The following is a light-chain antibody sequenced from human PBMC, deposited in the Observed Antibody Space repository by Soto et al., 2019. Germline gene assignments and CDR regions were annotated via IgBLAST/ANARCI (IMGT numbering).Light chain of an antibody. J-gene: IGKJ1*01. Sequence: DIVMTQSPLSLPVTPGEPASISCRSSQSLLHSNGYNYLDWYVQKPGQSPQILIYLASNRASGVPDRFSGSGSGTDFTLKISRVEAEDVGVYYCLQAIQTPAFGQGTKVEIK. V-gene: IGKV2-28*01. CDR1: QSLLHSNGYNY. CDR2: LAS. CDR3: LQAIQTPA.